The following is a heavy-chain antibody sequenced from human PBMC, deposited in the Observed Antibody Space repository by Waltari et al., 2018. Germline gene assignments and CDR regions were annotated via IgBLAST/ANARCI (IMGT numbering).Heavy chain of an antibody. CDR2: INPKNWVT. CDR1: GYTFTDYF. CDR3: ARVYEYQFDSSGYLSIFDH. V-gene: IGHV1-2*07. J-gene: IGHJ4*02. Sequence: QVHLVQSGAEVKKSGASVKVSCKASGYTFTDYFIHWVRQSPGQGLEWMGWINPKNWVTNHAHKLQGRVIMTGDTSISTADMELSRLRSDDTAVYYCARVYEYQFDSSGYLSIFDHWGQGTLVTVSS. D-gene: IGHD3-22*01.